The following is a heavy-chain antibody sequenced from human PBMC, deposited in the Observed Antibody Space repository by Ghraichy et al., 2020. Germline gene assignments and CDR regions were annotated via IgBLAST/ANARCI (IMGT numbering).Heavy chain of an antibody. J-gene: IGHJ4*02. V-gene: IGHV3-30-3*01. D-gene: IGHD6-13*01. Sequence: GGSLRLSCAASGFTFSSYAMHWVRQAPGKGLEWVAVISYDGSNKYYADSVKGRFTISRDNSKNTLYLQMNSLRAEDTAVYYCARGRYSSSWYYFDYWGQGTLVTVSS. CDR3: ARGRYSSSWYYFDY. CDR1: GFTFSSYA. CDR2: ISYDGSNK.